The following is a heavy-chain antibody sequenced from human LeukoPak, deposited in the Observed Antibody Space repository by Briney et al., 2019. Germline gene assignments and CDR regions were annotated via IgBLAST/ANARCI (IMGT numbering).Heavy chain of an antibody. V-gene: IGHV1-69*13. CDR1: GGTFISFP. Sequence: SVKVSCKASGGTFISFPISWLRQAPGQGLEWMGGIIPIFGTTNYKPKFQGRVAIIADESTSTAYMELSSLTSEDTAVYYCAGAAGKYGRGYYFDSWGQGTLVTVSS. CDR2: IIPIFGTT. CDR3: AGAAGKYGRGYYFDS. D-gene: IGHD3-22*01. J-gene: IGHJ4*02.